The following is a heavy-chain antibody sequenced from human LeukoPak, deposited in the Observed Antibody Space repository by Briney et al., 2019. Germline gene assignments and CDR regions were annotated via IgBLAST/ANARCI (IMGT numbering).Heavy chain of an antibody. CDR2: ISSASDYI. CDR1: GFTFSRYS. J-gene: IGHJ4*02. CDR3: ARVRVRGVTRGELDY. Sequence: GGSLRISCVGSGFTFSRYSMNWVRQAPGKGLEWVSAISSASDYIYQADSVKGRFTISRDNAEKSLFLQMNSLRPEDTAVYYCARVRVRGVTRGELDYWGQGTMVAVS. D-gene: IGHD3-10*01. V-gene: IGHV3-21*01.